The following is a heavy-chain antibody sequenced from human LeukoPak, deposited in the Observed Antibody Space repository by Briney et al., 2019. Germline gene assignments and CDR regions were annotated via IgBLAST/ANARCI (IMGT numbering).Heavy chain of an antibody. CDR1: GSTFADYA. V-gene: IGHV3-49*04. J-gene: IGHJ4*02. CDR2: NRGKGYGGTT. Sequence: GWSLRLSCTVSGSTFADYAMTLVRQAPGKGLGRVGFNRGKGYGGTTEYATSVKDRFTIARDDSKSIAYLQMSSLKTEDTAVYYCARGNGDNSAGVTCWGQGSLVTVSS. D-gene: IGHD4-23*01. CDR3: ARGNGDNSAGVTC.